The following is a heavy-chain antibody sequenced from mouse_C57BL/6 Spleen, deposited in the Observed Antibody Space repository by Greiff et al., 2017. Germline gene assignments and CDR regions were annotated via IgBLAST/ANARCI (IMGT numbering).Heavy chain of an antibody. CDR1: GFSLTSYG. Sequence: VQLQQSGPGLVQPSQSLSITCTVSGFSLTSYGVHWVRQSPGKGLEWLGVIWRGGSTDYNAAFMSRLSITKDNSKSQVFFKMNSLQADDTAIYYCAKTGLTGLGYFDVWGTGTTVTVSS. CDR3: AKTGLTGLGYFDV. CDR2: IWRGGST. D-gene: IGHD4-1*01. J-gene: IGHJ1*03. V-gene: IGHV2-5*01.